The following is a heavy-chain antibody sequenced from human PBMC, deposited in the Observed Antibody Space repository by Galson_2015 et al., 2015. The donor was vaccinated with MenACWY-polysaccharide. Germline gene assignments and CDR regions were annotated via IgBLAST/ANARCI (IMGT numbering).Heavy chain of an antibody. Sequence: NPSLKSRVTISVDKSKNQFSLKLSSVTAADTAVYYCARDIVVVVTESYYYYGMDVWGQGTTVTVSS. V-gene: IGHV4-4*02. CDR3: ARDIVVVVTESYYYYGMDV. J-gene: IGHJ6*02. D-gene: IGHD2-15*01.